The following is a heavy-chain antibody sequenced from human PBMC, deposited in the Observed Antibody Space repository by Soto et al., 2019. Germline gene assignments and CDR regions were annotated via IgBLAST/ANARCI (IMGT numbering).Heavy chain of an antibody. CDR1: GFTFSNYD. Sequence: PGGSLRLSCAASGFTFSNYDMHWVRQVTGKGLEWVSTIGTAGDTYYPGSVKGRFTISRENAKNSLYLQMNSLRAEDTAVYYCARGRLIALYYFAYWGQAT. J-gene: IGHJ4*02. CDR3: ARGRLIALYYFAY. D-gene: IGHD3-22*01. CDR2: IGTAGDT. V-gene: IGHV3-13*01.